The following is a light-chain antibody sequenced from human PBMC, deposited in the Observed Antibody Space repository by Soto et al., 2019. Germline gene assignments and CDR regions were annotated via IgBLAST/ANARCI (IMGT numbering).Light chain of an antibody. CDR2: DDN. CDR1: SSNIGAGYD. J-gene: IGLJ1*01. CDR3: GSWDSRLSDYV. Sequence: QSVLTQPPSVSGAPGQRVTISCTGSSSNIGAGYDVHWYQQLPGTAPKLLIYDDNKRPSGIPDRFSGSKSGTSATLGITGFQTGDAADYYCGSWDSRLSDYVLGNGTQVTVX. V-gene: IGLV1-51*01.